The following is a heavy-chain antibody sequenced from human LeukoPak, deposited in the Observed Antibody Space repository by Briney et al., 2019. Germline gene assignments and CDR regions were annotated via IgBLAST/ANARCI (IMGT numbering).Heavy chain of an antibody. D-gene: IGHD2-2*03. J-gene: IGHJ2*01. V-gene: IGHV3-7*01. CDR3: ARDGFRYFDL. CDR2: IKQDETEK. CDR1: GFTFSNFW. Sequence: PGGSLRLSCTASGFTFSNFWMGWVRQAPGKGLEWVANIKQDETEKFYLGSVKGRFTISRDNAKNSLYLQMNSLRVEDTAVYYCARDGFRYFDLWGRGTLVTVSS.